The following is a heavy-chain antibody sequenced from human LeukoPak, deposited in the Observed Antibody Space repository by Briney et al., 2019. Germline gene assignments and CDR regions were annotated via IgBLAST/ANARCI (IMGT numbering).Heavy chain of an antibody. CDR2: INPTGGST. D-gene: IGHD1-26*01. V-gene: IGHV1-46*01. J-gene: IGHJ4*02. CDR3: AREEGGSYLDY. CDR1: GYTFTTYY. Sequence: GASVKVSCKASGYTFTTYYVHWVRQAPGQGPEWMGIINPTGGSTSSAQKFQGRVTMTRDTSTSTVYMELSSLRSEDAAVYYCAREEGGSYLDYWGQGTLVTVSS.